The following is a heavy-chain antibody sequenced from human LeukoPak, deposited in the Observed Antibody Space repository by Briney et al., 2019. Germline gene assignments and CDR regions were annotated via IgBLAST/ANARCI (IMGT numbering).Heavy chain of an antibody. D-gene: IGHD6-13*01. CDR3: ARTTEAHSWLTRYYSYYMDV. CDR1: GGSISSYY. CDR2: IYYSCST. V-gene: IGHV4-59*01. J-gene: IGHJ6*03. Sequence: ASETLSLTCTVSGGSISSYYWSWIRQPPGKGLEWLGYIYYSCSTNYNPSLKSRVPISVDTSKNQFSLRLSSVTAADTAVYYCARTTEAHSWLTRYYSYYMDVWGKGTTVTVSS.